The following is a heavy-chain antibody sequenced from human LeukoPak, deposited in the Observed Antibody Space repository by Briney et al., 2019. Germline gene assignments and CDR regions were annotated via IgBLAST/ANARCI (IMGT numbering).Heavy chain of an antibody. Sequence: PGGSLRLSCAASGFTFSSYSMNWVRQAPGKGLEWVSSISSSSSYIYYADSVKGRFTISRDNAKNSLYLQMNSLRAEDTAVYYCARALNYVWGSYRPGLFDYWGQGTLVTVSS. CDR1: GFTFSSYS. V-gene: IGHV3-21*01. CDR3: ARALNYVWGSYRPGLFDY. CDR2: ISSSSSYI. J-gene: IGHJ4*02. D-gene: IGHD3-16*02.